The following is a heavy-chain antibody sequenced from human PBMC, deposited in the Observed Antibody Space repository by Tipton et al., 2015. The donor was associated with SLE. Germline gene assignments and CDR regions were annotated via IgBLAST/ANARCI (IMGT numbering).Heavy chain of an antibody. J-gene: IGHJ5*02. Sequence: TLSLTCAVSAYSIDRGYYWGWIRQSAGKGLGWIGRVSPSGGTNYNPSLKSRVTMSVDTSKNQFSLNLSSLTAADTAVYYCVRDKWGEYYPSTSYFWSFDPWGQGILVTVSS. CDR3: VRDKWGEYYPSTSYFWSFDP. CDR2: VSPSGGT. D-gene: IGHD3-9*01. V-gene: IGHV4-38-2*02. CDR1: AYSIDRGYY.